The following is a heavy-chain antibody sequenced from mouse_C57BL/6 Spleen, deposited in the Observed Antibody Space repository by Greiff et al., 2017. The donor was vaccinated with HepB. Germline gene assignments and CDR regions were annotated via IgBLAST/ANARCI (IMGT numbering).Heavy chain of an antibody. J-gene: IGHJ3*01. CDR1: GYTFTSYW. Sequence: QVHVKQPGAELVKPGASVKLSCKASGYTFTSYWMHWVKQRPGQGLEWIGMIHPNSGSTNYNEKFKSKATLTADKSSSTAYMQLSSLTSEDSAVYFCARSKYPAWFAYWGQGTLVTVSA. CDR2: IHPNSGST. D-gene: IGHD1-3*01. CDR3: ARSKYPAWFAY. V-gene: IGHV1-64*01.